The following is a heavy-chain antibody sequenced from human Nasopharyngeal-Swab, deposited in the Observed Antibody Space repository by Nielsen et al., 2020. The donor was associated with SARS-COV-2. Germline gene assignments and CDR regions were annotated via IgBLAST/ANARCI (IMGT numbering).Heavy chain of an antibody. D-gene: IGHD3-3*01. CDR2: ISSSSSYI. CDR3: ARDGLDYDFWRAYFMDV. V-gene: IGHV3-21*01. Sequence: WIRQPPGKGLEWVSSISSSSSYIYYADSVKGRFTISRDNAKNSLYLQMNSLRAEDTAVYYCARDGLDYDFWRAYFMDVWGQGTPVTVSS. J-gene: IGHJ6*02.